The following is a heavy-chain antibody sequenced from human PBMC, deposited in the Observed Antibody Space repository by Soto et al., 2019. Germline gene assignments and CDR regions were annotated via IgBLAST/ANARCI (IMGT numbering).Heavy chain of an antibody. CDR2: INHSGST. D-gene: IGHD6-13*01. Sequence: QVQLQQWGAGLLKPSETLSLTCAVYGRSFSGYYWSWIRQPPGKGLEWIGAINHSGSTNYNPSLKRRVTISVDTSKHQFPLKLSSVTAADTAVYYCARGPGSSPGRVRYYYYGMDVCGQGTTVTVSS. CDR1: GRSFSGYY. V-gene: IGHV4-34*01. J-gene: IGHJ6*02. CDR3: ARGPGSSPGRVRYYYYGMDV.